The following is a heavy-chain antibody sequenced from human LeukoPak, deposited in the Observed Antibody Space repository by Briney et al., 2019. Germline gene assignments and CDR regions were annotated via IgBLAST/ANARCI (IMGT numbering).Heavy chain of an antibody. J-gene: IGHJ6*02. V-gene: IGHV4-59*12. CDR2: IYYSGST. CDR3: ARDGPEVADYYYYYGMDV. Sequence: PSETLSLTCTVSGGSISSYYWSWIRQPPGKGLEWIGYIYYSGSTNYNPSLKSRVTMSVDTSKNQFSLKLSSVTAADTAVYYCARDGPEVADYYYYYGMDVWGQGTTVTVSS. D-gene: IGHD2-15*01. CDR1: GGSISSYY.